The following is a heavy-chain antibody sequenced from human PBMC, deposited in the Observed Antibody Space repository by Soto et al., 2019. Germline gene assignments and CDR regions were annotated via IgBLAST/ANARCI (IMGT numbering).Heavy chain of an antibody. CDR1: GFTFTSSA. D-gene: IGHD4-17*01. Sequence: ASVKVSCKASGFTFTSSAVQWVRQARGQRLEWIGWIVVGSGNTNYAQKFQERVTITRDMSTSTAYMELSSLRSEDTAVYYCAQTDVYGDYFDYWGQGTLVTVSS. CDR3: AQTDVYGDYFDY. V-gene: IGHV1-58*01. J-gene: IGHJ4*02. CDR2: IVVGSGNT.